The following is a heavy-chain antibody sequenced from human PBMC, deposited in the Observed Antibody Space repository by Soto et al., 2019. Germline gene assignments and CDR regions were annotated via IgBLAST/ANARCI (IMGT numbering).Heavy chain of an antibody. CDR2: IYYSGST. Sequence: SETLSLTCTVSGGSVSSGSYYWSWIRQPPGKGLEWIGYIYYSGSTNYNPSLKSRVTISVDTSKNQFSLKLSSVTAADTAVYYCARSWVGPDGYRYGFDYWGQGTLVTVSS. V-gene: IGHV4-61*01. D-gene: IGHD5-18*01. CDR3: ARSWVGPDGYRYGFDY. CDR1: GGSVSSGSYY. J-gene: IGHJ4*02.